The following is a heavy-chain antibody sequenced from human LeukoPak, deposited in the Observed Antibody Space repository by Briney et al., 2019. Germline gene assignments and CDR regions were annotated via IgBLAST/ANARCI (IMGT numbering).Heavy chain of an antibody. J-gene: IGHJ4*02. Sequence: GESLKISCKGSGYIFTSYWIGWVRQMPGKGLEWMGIIYLVDSDTTYSPSFQGQVIMSADKSISTAYLQWSSLKASDTAMYYCARRRGSPPDYYFDYWGQGTLVTVSS. CDR3: ARRRGSPPDYYFDY. CDR1: GYIFTSYW. V-gene: IGHV5-51*01. CDR2: IYLVDSDT. D-gene: IGHD3-10*01.